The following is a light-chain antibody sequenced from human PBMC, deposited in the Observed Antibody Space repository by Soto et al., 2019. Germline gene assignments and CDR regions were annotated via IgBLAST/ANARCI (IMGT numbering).Light chain of an antibody. CDR2: VNNDGSH. Sequence: QPVLTQSPSASASLGATVKLTCTLSSGHSSYAIAWHQQQPEKGPRYLMKVNNDGSHNKGDGIPDRFSGSSSGAERYLTISGLQSEDEADYYCQTWGTGIVVFGGGTKLTVL. V-gene: IGLV4-69*01. J-gene: IGLJ3*02. CDR1: SGHSSYA. CDR3: QTWGTGIVV.